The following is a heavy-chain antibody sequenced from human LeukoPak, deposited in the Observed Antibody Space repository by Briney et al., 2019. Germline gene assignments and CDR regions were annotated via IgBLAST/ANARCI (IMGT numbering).Heavy chain of an antibody. CDR3: AKARIEALGTGAFDV. J-gene: IGHJ3*01. D-gene: IGHD6-13*01. Sequence: PGGSLRLSCAASGFTFSIYAMTWVRRAPGKGLEWVAAFSATDGSAQYAESVKGRFTISRDSSKNTLYLQMNRMRAEDTAVYYCAKARIEALGTGAFDVWGQGTMVTVSS. CDR2: FSATDGSA. CDR1: GFTFSIYA. V-gene: IGHV3-23*01.